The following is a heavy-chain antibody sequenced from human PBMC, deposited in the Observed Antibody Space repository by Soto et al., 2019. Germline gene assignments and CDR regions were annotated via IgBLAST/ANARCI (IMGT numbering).Heavy chain of an antibody. J-gene: IGHJ4*02. CDR3: ARVPYNYYDSSGYYYYFDY. CDR1: GGSISSYY. V-gene: IGHV4-59*01. D-gene: IGHD3-22*01. CDR2: IYYTGST. Sequence: PSETLSLTCTVSGGSISSYYWSWIRQPPGKGLEWIGYIYYTGSTSYNPSLKSRVTISVDTSKNQFSLRLSSVTAADTAVFYCARVPYNYYDSSGYYYYFDYWGQGALVTVS.